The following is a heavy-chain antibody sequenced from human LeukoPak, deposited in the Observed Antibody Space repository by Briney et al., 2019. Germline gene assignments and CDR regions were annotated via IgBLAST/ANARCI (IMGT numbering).Heavy chain of an antibody. J-gene: IGHJ4*02. V-gene: IGHV4-39*07. D-gene: IGHD3-22*01. CDR3: ARSEGYDSSGYYYSTGIYFDY. CDR2: IYYSGST. CDR1: GGSISSSSYY. Sequence: SETLSLTCTVSGGSISSSSYYWGWIRRPPGRGLEWIGSIYYSGSTYYNPSLKSRVTISVDTSKNQFSLKLSSVTAADTAVYYCARSEGYDSSGYYYSTGIYFDYWGQGTLVTVSS.